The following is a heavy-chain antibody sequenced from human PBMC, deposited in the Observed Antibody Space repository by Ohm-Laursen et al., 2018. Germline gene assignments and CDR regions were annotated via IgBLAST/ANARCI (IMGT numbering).Heavy chain of an antibody. CDR2: ISSSGSTI. CDR3: AKDPSRYCSSTSCRRKNNWFDP. Sequence: SLRLSCAASGFTFSDYYMSWIRQAPGKGLEWVSYISSSGSTIYYADSVKGRFTISRDNAKNSLYLQMNSLRAEDTAVYYCAKDPSRYCSSTSCRRKNNWFDPWGQGTLVTVSS. V-gene: IGHV3-11*01. J-gene: IGHJ5*02. D-gene: IGHD2-2*01. CDR1: GFTFSDYY.